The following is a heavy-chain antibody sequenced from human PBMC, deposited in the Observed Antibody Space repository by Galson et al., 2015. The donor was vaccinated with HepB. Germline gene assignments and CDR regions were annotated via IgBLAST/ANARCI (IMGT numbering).Heavy chain of an antibody. CDR1: GDTLRNQA. D-gene: IGHD3-16*01. J-gene: IGHJ4*02. CDR3: AREGDGAYFDY. CDR2: IVPIIGIG. Sequence: QSGAEVKKPGASVKVSCKASGDTLRNQAISWVRQAPGQGLEWMGGIVPIIGIGNYAEKFQDRLTIVADKSTNTNYMELSSLRSEDTAVYFCAREGDGAYFDYWGQGTLVSVSS. V-gene: IGHV1-69*10.